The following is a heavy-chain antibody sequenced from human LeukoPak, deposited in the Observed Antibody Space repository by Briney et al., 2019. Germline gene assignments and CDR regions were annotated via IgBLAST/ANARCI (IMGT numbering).Heavy chain of an antibody. V-gene: IGHV3-23*01. CDR2: ISGSGGST. CDR1: GFSLSRYG. Sequence: PGGSLRLSCAASGFSLSRYGWSWLRQAPRAALEGVSAISGSGGSTYYADSVKGRFTISRDNSKNTLYLQMNRLRAEDTAVYYCAKDFEFGEYYFDYWGQGTLVTVSS. D-gene: IGHD3-10*01. CDR3: AKDFEFGEYYFDY. J-gene: IGHJ4*02.